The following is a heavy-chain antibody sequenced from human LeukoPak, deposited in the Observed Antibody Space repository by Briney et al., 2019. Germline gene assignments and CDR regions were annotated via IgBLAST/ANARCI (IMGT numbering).Heavy chain of an antibody. CDR2: MNPNSGNT. D-gene: IGHD6-13*01. CDR3: APSSSWPYYFAY. Sequence: ASVKVSCKASGYTFTSYDINWVRQATGQGLEWMGWMNPNSGNTGYAQKFQGRVTMTRNTSISTAYMGLSSLRSEDTAVYYCAPSSSWPYYFAYWGQGTLVTVSS. J-gene: IGHJ4*02. V-gene: IGHV1-8*01. CDR1: GYTFTSYD.